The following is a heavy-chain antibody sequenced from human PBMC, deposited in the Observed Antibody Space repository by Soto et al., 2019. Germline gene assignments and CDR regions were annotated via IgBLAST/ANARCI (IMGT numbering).Heavy chain of an antibody. D-gene: IGHD5-12*01. CDR1: GFTVSSNY. V-gene: IGHV3-66*01. Sequence: EVQLVESGGGLVQPGGSLRLSCAASGFTVSSNYMRWVRQAPGKGLEWVSVIYSGGSTDYAGSMKGRFTSSRDNYKNKLYLQMNSLSAEDTAGYYCPRAIGYDWYAFDLWGQGTMVTVSS. CDR3: PRAIGYDWYAFDL. CDR2: IYSGGST. J-gene: IGHJ3*01.